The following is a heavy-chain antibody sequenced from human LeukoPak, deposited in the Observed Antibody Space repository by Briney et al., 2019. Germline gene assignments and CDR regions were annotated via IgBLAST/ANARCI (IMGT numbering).Heavy chain of an antibody. CDR2: IHHSGST. D-gene: IGHD6-19*01. CDR3: ARALDSSGWDNWFDP. CDR1: GGSISSGGYS. V-gene: IGHV4-30-2*01. Sequence: SETLSLTCAVSGGSISSGGYSWSWIRQPPGKGLEWIGYIHHSGSTYYNPSLKSRVTISVDRSKNQFSLKLSSVTAADTAVYYCARALDSSGWDNWFDPWGQGTLVTVSS. J-gene: IGHJ5*02.